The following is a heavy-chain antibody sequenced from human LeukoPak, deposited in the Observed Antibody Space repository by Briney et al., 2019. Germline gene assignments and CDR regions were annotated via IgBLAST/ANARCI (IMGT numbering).Heavy chain of an antibody. CDR3: ARIGSSGYYYAPYYYFDY. CDR1: GFTFSSYS. CDR2: ISSSSSYI. Sequence: GGSLRLSCAASGFTFSSYSMNWVRQAPGKGLEWVSSISSSSSYIYYADSVKGRFTISRDSAKNSLYLQMNSLRAEDTAVYYCARIGSSGYYYAPYYYFDYWGQGTLVTVSS. J-gene: IGHJ4*02. D-gene: IGHD3-22*01. V-gene: IGHV3-21*01.